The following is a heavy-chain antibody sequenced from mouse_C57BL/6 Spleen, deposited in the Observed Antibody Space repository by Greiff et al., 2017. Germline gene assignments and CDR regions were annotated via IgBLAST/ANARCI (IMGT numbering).Heavy chain of an antibody. D-gene: IGHD1-1*01. Sequence: VNLVESGPGLVAPSQSLSITCTVSGFSLTSYGVSWVRQPPGKGLEWLGVIWGDGSTNYHSALISRLSISKDNSKSQVFLKLNSLQTDDTATYYCSTTVVAPGYFDVWGTGTTVTVSS. CDR1: GFSLTSYG. J-gene: IGHJ1*03. V-gene: IGHV2-3*01. CDR2: IWGDGST. CDR3: STTVVAPGYFDV.